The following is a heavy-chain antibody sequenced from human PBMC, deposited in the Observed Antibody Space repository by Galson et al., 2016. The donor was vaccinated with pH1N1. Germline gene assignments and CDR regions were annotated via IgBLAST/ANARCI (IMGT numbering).Heavy chain of an antibody. V-gene: IGHV3-23*01. D-gene: IGHD3-10*01. J-gene: IGHJ5*02. CDR3: ARVDYYGSGPYYKLVDNGWFDP. CDR1: GFTFINYA. Sequence: LRLSCAASGFTFINYAMNWVRQAPGKGLEWVSTISGSVAATYYADSVKGRFIISRDNPRNTLYLQMNSLRAEDTAVYHCARVDYYGSGPYYKLVDNGWFDPGGQGTLVTVSS. CDR2: ISGSVAAT.